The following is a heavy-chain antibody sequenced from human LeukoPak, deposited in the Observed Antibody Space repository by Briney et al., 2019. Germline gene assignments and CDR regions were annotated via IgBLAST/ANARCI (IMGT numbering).Heavy chain of an antibody. CDR2: INHSGST. D-gene: IGHD7-27*01. V-gene: IGHV4-34*01. J-gene: IGHJ4*02. Sequence: SETLSLTCAVYGGSFSGYYWSWIRQPPGKGLEWIGEINHSGSTNYNPSLKSRVTISVDTSKNQFSLKLSPVTAADTAVYYCARGRRLRNWGFSPQPFDYWGQGTLVTVSS. CDR3: ARGRRLRNWGFSPQPFDY. CDR1: GGSFSGYY.